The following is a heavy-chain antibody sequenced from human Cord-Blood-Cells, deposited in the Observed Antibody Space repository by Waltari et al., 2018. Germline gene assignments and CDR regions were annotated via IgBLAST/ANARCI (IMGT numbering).Heavy chain of an antibody. CDR1: GGSISSSNW. V-gene: IGHV4-4*02. Sequence: QVQLQDSGPGLVKPSGPLSLTCAVSGGSISSSNWWTWVRQPPGKGLEWIGEIYHSGSTNYNPSLKSRVTISVDKSKNQFSLKLSSVTAADTAVYYCARAIYYDSSGYYYYFDYWGQGTLVTVSS. CDR3: ARAIYYDSSGYYYYFDY. J-gene: IGHJ4*02. D-gene: IGHD3-22*01. CDR2: IYHSGST.